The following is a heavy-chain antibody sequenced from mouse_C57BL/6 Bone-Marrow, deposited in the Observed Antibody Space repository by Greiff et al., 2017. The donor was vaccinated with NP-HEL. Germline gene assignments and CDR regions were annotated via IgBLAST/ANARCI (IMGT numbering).Heavy chain of an antibody. Sequence: QVHVKQSGAELVKPGASVKISCKASGYAFSSYWMNWVKQRPGKGLEWIGQIYPGDGDTNYNGKFKGKATLTADKSSSTAYMQLSSLTSEDSAVYFCARGIDYYGSRLAYWGQGTLVTVSA. CDR1: GYAFSSYW. CDR3: ARGIDYYGSRLAY. D-gene: IGHD1-1*01. V-gene: IGHV1-80*01. CDR2: IYPGDGDT. J-gene: IGHJ3*01.